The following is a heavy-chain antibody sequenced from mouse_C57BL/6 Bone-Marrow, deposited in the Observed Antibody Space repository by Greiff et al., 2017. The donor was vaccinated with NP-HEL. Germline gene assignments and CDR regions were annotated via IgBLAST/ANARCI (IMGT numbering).Heavy chain of an antibody. D-gene: IGHD2-4*01. CDR3: ARGSSYYDYSAGFAY. V-gene: IGHV2-2*01. CDR1: GFSLTSYG. Sequence: QVQLQQSGPGLVQPSQSLSITCTVSGFSLTSYGVHWVRQSPGKGLEWLGVIWSGGSTDYNAAFISRLSISKDNSKSQVFFKMNSLQADDTAIYYCARGSSYYDYSAGFAYWGQGTLVTVSA. CDR2: IWSGGST. J-gene: IGHJ3*01.